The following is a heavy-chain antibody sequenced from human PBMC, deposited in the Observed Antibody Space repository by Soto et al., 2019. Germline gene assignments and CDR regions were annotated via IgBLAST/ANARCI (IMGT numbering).Heavy chain of an antibody. Sequence: QVQLQESGPGLVKPSQTLSLTCTVSGYSISNGGYYWSWIRQRPGEGLEWLGYIYYSGSTYYNPSLKSRPSISVDTSKNQFSLKVNSVTAADTAVYYCARATDAFDIWGQGTRVTVSS. CDR3: ARATDAFDI. V-gene: IGHV4-31*03. J-gene: IGHJ3*02. CDR1: GYSISNGGYY. CDR2: IYYSGST.